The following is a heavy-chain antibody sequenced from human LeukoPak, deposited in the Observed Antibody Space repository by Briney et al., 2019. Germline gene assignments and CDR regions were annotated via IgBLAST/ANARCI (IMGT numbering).Heavy chain of an antibody. V-gene: IGHV1-2*04. CDR1: GYTFTGYY. CDR2: IYPNSGGT. D-gene: IGHD3-10*01. J-gene: IGHJ5*02. Sequence: GASVKVSCTASGYTFTGYYMHWVRQAPGQGLEWMGWIYPNSGGTNYAQKFQGWVTMTRDTSISTAYMELSRLRSDDTAVYYCARAKGSVLLWFGGGNWFDPWGQGTLVTVSS. CDR3: ARAKGSVLLWFGGGNWFDP.